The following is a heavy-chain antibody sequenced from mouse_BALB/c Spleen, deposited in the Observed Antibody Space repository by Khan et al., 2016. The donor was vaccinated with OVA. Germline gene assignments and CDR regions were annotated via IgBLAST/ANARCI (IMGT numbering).Heavy chain of an antibody. V-gene: IGHV1-9*01. Sequence: QVQLQQSGAELMKPGASVKISCKATGYTFSSYWIEWVKQRPGHGLEWIGEILPGSGLNYYNEKFKGKATLTADTSSNTAYMQLSHLTSEESAVYYCASGDKYGSSSWFGYWGQGTLVTVSA. CDR3: ASGDKYGSSSWFGY. CDR1: GYTFSSYW. D-gene: IGHD1-1*01. J-gene: IGHJ3*01. CDR2: ILPGSGLN.